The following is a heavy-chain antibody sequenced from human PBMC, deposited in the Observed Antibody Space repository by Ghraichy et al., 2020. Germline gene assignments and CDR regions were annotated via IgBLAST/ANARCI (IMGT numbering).Heavy chain of an antibody. D-gene: IGHD3-22*01. CDR2: ISYDGSNK. CDR1: GFTFSSYA. CDR3: ARDPGYYYDSSGYPVLYYFDY. V-gene: IGHV3-30-3*01. Sequence: GGSLRLSCAASGFTFSSYAMHWVRQAPGKGLEWVAVISYDGSNKYYADSVKGRFTISRDNSKNTLYLQMNSLRAEDTAVYYCARDPGYYYDSSGYPVLYYFDYWGQGTLVTVSS. J-gene: IGHJ4*02.